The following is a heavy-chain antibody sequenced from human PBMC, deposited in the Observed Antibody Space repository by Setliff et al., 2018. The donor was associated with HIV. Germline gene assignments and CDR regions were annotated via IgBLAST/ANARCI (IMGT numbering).Heavy chain of an antibody. J-gene: IGHJ4*02. CDR1: GGSISSHY. CDR2: IYYSGST. CDR3: ASGDYYDSSGYYYSPFDY. V-gene: IGHV4-59*11. D-gene: IGHD3-22*01. Sequence: SETLSLTCTVSGGSISSHYWSWIRQPPGKGLEWIGYIYYSGSTNYNPSLQSRVTISVDTSKNKFSLKLSSVTAADTAVYYCASGDYYDSSGYYYSPFDYWGQGTLVTVSS.